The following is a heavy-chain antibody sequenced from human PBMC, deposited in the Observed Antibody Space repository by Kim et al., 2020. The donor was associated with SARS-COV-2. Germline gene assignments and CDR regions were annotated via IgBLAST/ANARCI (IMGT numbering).Heavy chain of an antibody. CDR1: GGSISSYY. V-gene: IGHV4-59*08. CDR3: ARHADGGGVDY. Sequence: SETLSLTCTVSGGSISSYYWSWIRQPPGKGLEWIGYIYYSGTTNYSPSLKSRVTISIDTSNNHFSLQVSSMTAADTAVYYCARHADGGGVDYLDYGTLVT. J-gene: IGHJ4*01. CDR2: IYYSGTT. D-gene: IGHD3-10*01.